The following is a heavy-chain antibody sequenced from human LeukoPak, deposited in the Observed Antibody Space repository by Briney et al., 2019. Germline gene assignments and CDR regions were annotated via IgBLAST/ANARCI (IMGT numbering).Heavy chain of an antibody. J-gene: IGHJ4*02. CDR2: VKQDGSEK. D-gene: IGHD4-11*01. CDR3: AREKGRATVTKRYYFDY. Sequence: PGGSLRLSCAASGFTFSSNWMSWVRQAPGKGLEWVANVKQDGSEKYYVDSVKGRFTISRDNAKNSLYLQMNSLRAEDTAVYYCAREKGRATVTKRYYFDYWGQGTLVTVSS. CDR1: GFTFSSNW. V-gene: IGHV3-7*01.